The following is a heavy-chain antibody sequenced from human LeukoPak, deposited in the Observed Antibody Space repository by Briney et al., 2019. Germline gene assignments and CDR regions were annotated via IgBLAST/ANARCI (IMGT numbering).Heavy chain of an antibody. V-gene: IGHV1-69*01. CDR2: IIPIIRST. Sequence: GASVKVSCKASGGTFSSYAISWVRQAPGQGLEWMGGIIPIIRSTNYAQKFQGRVTITADESTSTAYMELNSLRSEDTAVYYCARDSHRIYSYGLFDYWGQGTLVTVSS. CDR1: GGTFSSYA. D-gene: IGHD5-18*01. J-gene: IGHJ4*02. CDR3: ARDSHRIYSYGLFDY.